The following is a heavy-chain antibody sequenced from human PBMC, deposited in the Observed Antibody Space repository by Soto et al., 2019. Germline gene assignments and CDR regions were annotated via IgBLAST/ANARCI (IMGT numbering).Heavy chain of an antibody. D-gene: IGHD3-16*01. V-gene: IGHV4-39*01. CDR2: FYYSGST. CDR1: GGSITSTGFY. CDR3: ARQPPFTGEFDY. J-gene: IGHJ4*02. Sequence: PSETLSLTCTVSGGSITSTGFYWGWIRQPPGKGLEWIGSFYYSGSTYYNPSLKSRVTISVDTSKNQFSLSLTPVTAADTALYSFARQPPFTGEFDYWGRGTRVPVSP.